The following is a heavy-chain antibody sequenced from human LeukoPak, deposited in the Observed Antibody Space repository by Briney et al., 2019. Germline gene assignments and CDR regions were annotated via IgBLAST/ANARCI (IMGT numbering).Heavy chain of an antibody. Sequence: GRSLRLSCAASGFTFSSYGMHWVRQAPGKGLEWVGVISYDGSNKYYADSVKGRFTISRDNSKNTLYLQMNSLRAEDTAVYYCANGHGFDIWGQGTMVTVSS. V-gene: IGHV3-30*18. J-gene: IGHJ3*02. CDR3: ANGHGFDI. CDR2: ISYDGSNK. CDR1: GFTFSSYG.